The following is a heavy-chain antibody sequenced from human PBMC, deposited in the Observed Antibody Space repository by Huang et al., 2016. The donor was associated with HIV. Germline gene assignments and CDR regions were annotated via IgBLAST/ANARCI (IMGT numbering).Heavy chain of an antibody. D-gene: IGHD5-18*01. J-gene: IGHJ4*02. CDR3: AMGYGPFDF. V-gene: IGHV3-48*01. CDR1: GFTFSSYS. CDR2: ISSTGRAK. Sequence: EVHLVESGGGLVQPVGSLRLSCAASGFTFSSYSMNWVRQTPGKGLAWVSYISSTGRAKYYAVSVKDRFTISRDNANNSLYLQMNSLRAEDAGVYFCAMGYGPFDFWGQGTLVTVSS.